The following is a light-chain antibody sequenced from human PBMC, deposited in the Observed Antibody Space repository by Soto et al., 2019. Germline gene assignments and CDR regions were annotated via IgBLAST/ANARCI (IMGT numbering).Light chain of an antibody. Sequence: EIVLTQSPGTLSLSPGESATLSCRASQSVSSNSLAWYRRNPGQPPSLLIYGTSTRATDIPRRFSGSGSGTDFTLTITRLEPEDCAVYFCQQYGGSPPTFGQGTKVEVK. J-gene: IGKJ1*01. CDR1: QSVSSNS. V-gene: IGKV3-20*01. CDR3: QQYGGSPPT. CDR2: GTS.